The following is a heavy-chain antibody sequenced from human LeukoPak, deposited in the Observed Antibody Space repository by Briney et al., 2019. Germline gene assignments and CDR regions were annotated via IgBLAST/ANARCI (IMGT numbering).Heavy chain of an antibody. CDR1: GGSFSGYY. D-gene: IGHD4-23*01. J-gene: IGHJ3*02. CDR3: ARGWTTVAPDAFDI. V-gene: IGHV4-34*01. CDR2: INHSGST. Sequence: SETLSLTCAVYGGSFSGYYWSWIRQPPEKGLEWIGEINHSGSTNYNPSLKSRVTISVDTSKNQFSLKLSSVTAADTAVYYCARGWTTVAPDAFDIWGQGTMVTVSS.